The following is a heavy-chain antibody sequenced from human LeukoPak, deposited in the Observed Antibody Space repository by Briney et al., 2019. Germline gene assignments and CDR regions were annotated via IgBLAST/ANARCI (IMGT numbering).Heavy chain of an antibody. D-gene: IGHD3-9*01. V-gene: IGHV4-59*01. CDR1: GGSISSYY. J-gene: IGHJ4*02. CDR2: IYYSGTT. CDR3: ARGRKSTSGYRVTELGSGYSDY. Sequence: SETLSLTCTVSGGSISSYYWSWIRQPPGKGLEWIWYIYYSGTTNYNPSLKSRVSMSVATSKNQLSLKLSSVPAADTAVYYCARGRKSTSGYRVTELGSGYSDYWGQGTLVTVSS.